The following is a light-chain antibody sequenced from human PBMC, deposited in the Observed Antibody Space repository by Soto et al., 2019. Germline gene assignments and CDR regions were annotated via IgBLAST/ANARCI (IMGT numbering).Light chain of an antibody. Sequence: DIQMTQSPYSLSASVGDRVTITCRASQRVSGYLNWYQQKPGKAPNLLIYAASTLQSGVPSRFSGSGSETDFTLTISSLQPEDSATYYCQPSYNTPRTFGQGTKVEIK. CDR1: QRVSGY. J-gene: IGKJ1*01. CDR2: AAS. CDR3: QPSYNTPRT. V-gene: IGKV1-39*01.